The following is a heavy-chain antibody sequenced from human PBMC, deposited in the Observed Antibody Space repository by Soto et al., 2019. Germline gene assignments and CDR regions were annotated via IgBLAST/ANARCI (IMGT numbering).Heavy chain of an antibody. D-gene: IGHD6-19*01. CDR2: IYYSGST. J-gene: IGHJ6*02. V-gene: IGHV4-61*01. CDR1: GGSVSSGSYY. CDR3: ARDAVAENGMDV. Sequence: QVQLQESGPGLVKPSETLSLTCTVSGGSVSSGSYYWSWIRQPPGKGLEWIGYIYYSGSTNYNPSLKRRVTRSVDTSKNQFSLKLSSVTAADTAVYYCARDAVAENGMDVWGQGTTVTVSS.